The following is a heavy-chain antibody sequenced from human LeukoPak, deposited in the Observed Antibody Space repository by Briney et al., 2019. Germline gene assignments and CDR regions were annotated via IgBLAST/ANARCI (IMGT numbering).Heavy chain of an antibody. V-gene: IGHV1-69*06. Sequence: SVKVSCKASGGTFSSYAISWVRQAPEQGLEWMGGIIPIFGTANYAQKFQGRVTITADKSTSTAYMELSSLRSEDTAVYYCARGHGDYAYYGYWGQGTLVTVSS. CDR3: ARGHGDYAYYGY. J-gene: IGHJ4*02. CDR2: IIPIFGTA. CDR1: GGTFSSYA. D-gene: IGHD4-17*01.